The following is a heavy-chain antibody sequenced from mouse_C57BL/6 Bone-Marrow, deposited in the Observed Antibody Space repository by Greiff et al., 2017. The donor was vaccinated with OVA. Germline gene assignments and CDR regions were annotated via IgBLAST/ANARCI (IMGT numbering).Heavy chain of an antibody. CDR2: IYPGDGDT. Sequence: QVQLQQSGPELVKPGASVKISCKASGYAFSSSWMNWVKQRPGKGLEWIGRIYPGDGDTNYNGKFKGKATLTADKSSSTAYMQLSSLTSEDSAVYFCARGDYYGSSGWYFDVWGTGTTVTVSS. D-gene: IGHD1-1*01. CDR1: GYAFSSSW. V-gene: IGHV1-82*01. CDR3: ARGDYYGSSGWYFDV. J-gene: IGHJ1*03.